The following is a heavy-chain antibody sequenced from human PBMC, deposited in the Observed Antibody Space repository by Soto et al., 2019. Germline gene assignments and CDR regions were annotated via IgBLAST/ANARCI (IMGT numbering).Heavy chain of an antibody. J-gene: IGHJ4*02. V-gene: IGHV3-23*01. CDR1: GFTFSTYG. CDR2: IGGSGGST. CDR3: AKREIAAAGSRLFDY. Sequence: EVQLLQSGGGLVQPGGSLRLSCAASGFTFSTYGMSWVRQAPGKGLEWVSSIGGSGGSTYYADSVKGRFTISRDNSKNTLFVQMNSLRAEDTAVYYCAKREIAAAGSRLFDYWGQGSLVTVAS. D-gene: IGHD6-13*01.